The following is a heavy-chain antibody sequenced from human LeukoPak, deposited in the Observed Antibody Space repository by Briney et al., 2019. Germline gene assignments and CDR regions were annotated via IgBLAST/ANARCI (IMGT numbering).Heavy chain of an antibody. J-gene: IGHJ4*02. CDR2: INPNSGGT. D-gene: IGHD3-22*01. V-gene: IGHV1-2*02. Sequence: ASVKVSCKASGYTFTGYYMHWVRQAPGQGPEWMGWINPNSGGTNYAQKFQGRVTMTRDTSISTAYMELSRLRSDDTAVYYCARDRYYDSSGYIFDYWGQGTLVTVSS. CDR1: GYTFTGYY. CDR3: ARDRYYDSSGYIFDY.